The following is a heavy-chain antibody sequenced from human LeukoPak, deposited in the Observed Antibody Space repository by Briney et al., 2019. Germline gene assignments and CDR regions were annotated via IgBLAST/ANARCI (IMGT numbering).Heavy chain of an antibody. CDR2: INHSGST. Sequence: NPSETLSLTCAVYGGSFSVYYWSWIRQPPGKGLEWIGEINHSGSTNYNPSLKSRVTISVDTSKNQFSLKLSSVTAADTAAYYCARSPFMVRDPDYWGQGTLVTVSS. V-gene: IGHV4-34*01. CDR3: ARSPFMVRDPDY. CDR1: GGSFSVYY. J-gene: IGHJ4*02. D-gene: IGHD3-10*01.